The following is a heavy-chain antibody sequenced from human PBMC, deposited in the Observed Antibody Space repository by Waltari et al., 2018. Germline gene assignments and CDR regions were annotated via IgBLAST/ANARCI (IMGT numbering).Heavy chain of an antibody. J-gene: IGHJ4*02. CDR2: ISWNSGSI. D-gene: IGHD2-21*01. Sequence: EVQLVESGGGLVQPGRSLRLSCVASGFTFNDYAMHWVRQAPGKGLEWVSGISWNSGSIGYADSVKGRFTISRDNAKNSLYLQMNSLRAEDTAVYYCARDLPYCGGDCYSGLDYWGQGTLVTVSS. V-gene: IGHV3-9*01. CDR1: GFTFNDYA. CDR3: ARDLPYCGGDCYSGLDY.